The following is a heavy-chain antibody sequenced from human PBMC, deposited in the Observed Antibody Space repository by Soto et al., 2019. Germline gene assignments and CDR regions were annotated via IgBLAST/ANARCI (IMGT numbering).Heavy chain of an antibody. CDR2: IYWDADK. D-gene: IGHD3-3*01. CDR1: GFSLTTSGVG. Sequence: QITLNESGPTQVKPRQTLPLTCTFSGFSLTTSGVGAGWMRQSPGKAPEWLALIYWDADKRYSPSLKSRLTITKDTSKDQVVLTMAVLDPADTATYYCAHRVLRTVVGLVTTTATYFDFWGQGTPVAVSS. CDR3: AHRVLRTVVGLVTTTATYFDF. J-gene: IGHJ4*02. V-gene: IGHV2-5*02.